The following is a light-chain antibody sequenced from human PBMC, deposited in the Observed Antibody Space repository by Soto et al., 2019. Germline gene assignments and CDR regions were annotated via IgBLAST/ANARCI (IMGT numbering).Light chain of an antibody. CDR3: SSYTRSSTLNYV. Sequence: QSALTQPASVSWSPGQSITISCTGTSSDVGGYNYVSWYQQHPGKAPKLMIYDVSNRPSGVSNRFSGSKSGNTASLTISGLQAEDEADYYCSSYTRSSTLNYVFGTGTKVTVL. CDR2: DVS. J-gene: IGLJ1*01. V-gene: IGLV2-14*01. CDR1: SSDVGGYNY.